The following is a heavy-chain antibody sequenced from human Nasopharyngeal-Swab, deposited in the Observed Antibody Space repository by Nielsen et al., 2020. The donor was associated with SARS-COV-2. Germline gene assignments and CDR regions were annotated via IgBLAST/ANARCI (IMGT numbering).Heavy chain of an antibody. J-gene: IGHJ4*02. V-gene: IGHV3-9*01. Sequence: SLKISCAASGFTFDDYAMHWVRQAPGKGLEWASGISWNSGSIGYADSVKGRFTISRDNAKNSLYLQMNSLRAEDTALYYCAKDTVIAVAGNFDYWGQGTLVTVSS. CDR3: AKDTVIAVAGNFDY. D-gene: IGHD6-19*01. CDR2: ISWNSGSI. CDR1: GFTFDDYA.